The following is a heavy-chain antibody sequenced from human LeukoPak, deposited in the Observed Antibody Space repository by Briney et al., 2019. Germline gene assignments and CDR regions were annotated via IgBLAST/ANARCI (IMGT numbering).Heavy chain of an antibody. CDR2: INPASGAT. Sequence: ASVKVSYKASGYTFTGYYMHWVRQAPGQGLEWMGWINPASGATYYAQKFQDRVTMTRDTSITTGYMELSRLISDDTAMYYCASYYDSSGYHPSRFDYWGQGTLVTVSS. D-gene: IGHD3-22*01. CDR3: ASYYDSSGYHPSRFDY. CDR1: GYTFTGYY. V-gene: IGHV1-2*02. J-gene: IGHJ4*02.